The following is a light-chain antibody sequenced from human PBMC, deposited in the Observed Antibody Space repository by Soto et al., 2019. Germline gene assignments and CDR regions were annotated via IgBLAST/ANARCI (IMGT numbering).Light chain of an antibody. CDR3: QQYDSSPRT. CDR1: QSVSSY. Sequence: EIVLTQSRATLSLSPGERTTLSCMASQSVSSYLAWYQQKPGQAPRLLIHGASTRAIGIPDRFSGSGPGADFILTISRLEPEDFAVYYCQQYDSSPRTFGQGTKVDIK. J-gene: IGKJ1*01. CDR2: GAS. V-gene: IGKV3-20*01.